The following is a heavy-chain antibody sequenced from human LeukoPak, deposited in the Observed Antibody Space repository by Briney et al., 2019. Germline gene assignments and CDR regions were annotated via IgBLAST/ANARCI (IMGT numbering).Heavy chain of an antibody. CDR3: ARGGIAVAGSDGWLDP. J-gene: IGHJ5*02. Sequence: GASVKVSCKASGGTFGSYAISWVRQAPGQGLEWMGRIIPVLGIAVYAQKFQGRVTITADTSTTTTNIELTSLKSEDTAVYYCARGGIAVAGSDGWLDPWGQGTLVIVSA. D-gene: IGHD6-19*01. V-gene: IGHV1-69*04. CDR1: GGTFGSYA. CDR2: IIPVLGIA.